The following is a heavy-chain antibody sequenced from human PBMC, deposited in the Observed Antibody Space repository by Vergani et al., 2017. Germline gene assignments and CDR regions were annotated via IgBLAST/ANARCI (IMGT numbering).Heavy chain of an antibody. J-gene: IGHJ4*02. CDR3: VRDRRPGVVNIFDY. CDR1: GFTFRNHG. V-gene: IGHV3-33*01. D-gene: IGHD4-23*01. Sequence: QVQLVESGGGVVQPGKSLRLSCAASGFTFRNHGMHWVRQAPGKGPEWVAVIWFDGDNKYYADSVKGRFTSARDNSKNTLFLQMNSLRAEDTAVYYCVRDRRPGVVNIFDYWGRGTLVTVSS. CDR2: IWFDGDNK.